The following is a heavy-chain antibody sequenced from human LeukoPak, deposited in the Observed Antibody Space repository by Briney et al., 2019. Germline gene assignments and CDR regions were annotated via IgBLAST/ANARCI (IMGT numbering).Heavy chain of an antibody. CDR2: INHSGST. CDR1: GVSISSSYSY. V-gene: IGHV4-39*07. CDR3: ATRKLGNDY. Sequence: SETLSLTCTVSGVSISSSYSYWGWLRQPPGMGLEWIGEINHSGSTNYNPSLKSRGTISVDTYKNQFSLKLYSVTAADTAVYYCATRKLGNDYWGQGTLVTVSS. J-gene: IGHJ4*02. D-gene: IGHD7-27*01.